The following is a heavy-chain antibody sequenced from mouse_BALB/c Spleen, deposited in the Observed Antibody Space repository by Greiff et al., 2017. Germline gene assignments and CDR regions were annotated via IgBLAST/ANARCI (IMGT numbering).Heavy chain of an antibody. J-gene: IGHJ3*01. CDR3: ARDKSDYGSWLAY. V-gene: IGHV5-6-3*01. Sequence: EVMLVESGGGLVQPGGSLKLSCAASGFTFSSYGMSWVRQTPDKRLELVATINSNGGSTYYPDSVKGRFTISRDNAKNTLYLQMSSLTSEDTAMYDCARDKSDYGSWLAYWGQGTLVTVSA. CDR1: GFTFSSYG. D-gene: IGHD1-2*01. CDR2: INSNGGST.